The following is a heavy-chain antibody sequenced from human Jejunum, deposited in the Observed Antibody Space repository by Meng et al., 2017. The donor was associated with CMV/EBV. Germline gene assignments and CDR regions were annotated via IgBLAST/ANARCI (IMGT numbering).Heavy chain of an antibody. CDR2: IYSDHSGGTT. Sequence: VNSNYRSWVRQAPGNGLEWVSIIYSDHSGGTTYYADSVEGRFTISRDDSKNRVDLQMNGLRREDTAVYYCAKDLLETYDFWRGAPEYWGQGTLVTVSS. J-gene: IGHJ4*02. CDR3: AKDLLETYDFWRGAPEY. CDR1: VNSNY. D-gene: IGHD3-3*01. V-gene: IGHV3-53*01.